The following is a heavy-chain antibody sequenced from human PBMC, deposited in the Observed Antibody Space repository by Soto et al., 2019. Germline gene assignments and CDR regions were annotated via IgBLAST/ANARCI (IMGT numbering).Heavy chain of an antibody. V-gene: IGHV4-4*02. D-gene: IGHD3-10*01. CDR3: ARLVYDTRLNYMYFDF. CDR1: GVSISSGNW. Sequence: SETLSLTCAVSGVSISSGNWWTWVRQSPQRGLEYIGKIFHDGTANYYPSFERRVAISVDTSKNQFSLKLTSVTAADTAIYFCARLVYDTRLNYMYFDFWGQGTLVTVYS. J-gene: IGHJ4*02. CDR2: IFHDGTA.